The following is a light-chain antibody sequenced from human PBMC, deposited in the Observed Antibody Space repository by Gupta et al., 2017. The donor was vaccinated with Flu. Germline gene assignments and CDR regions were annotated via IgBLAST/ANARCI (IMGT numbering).Light chain of an antibody. CDR1: SSDVGGYNY. CDR2: EVS. CDR3: SSYAGSNNYV. Sequence: QSALTQPPSASGPPGQPVATSCTGTSSDVGGYNYVSWYQQHPGKAPQLIIYEVSKRPSGVPDRFSGSKSGNTASLTVSGLQAEDEADYYCSSYAGSNNYVFGTGTKVTVL. V-gene: IGLV2-8*01. J-gene: IGLJ1*01.